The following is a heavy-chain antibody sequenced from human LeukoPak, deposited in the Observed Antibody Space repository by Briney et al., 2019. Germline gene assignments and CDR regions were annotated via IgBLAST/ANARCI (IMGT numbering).Heavy chain of an antibody. J-gene: IGHJ4*02. CDR2: IYWNDDK. Sequence: SGPTLVKPTQTLTLTCTFPGFSLSTSGVGVGWIRQPPGKALEWLALIYWNDDKRYSPSLKSRLTITKDTSKNQVVLTMTNMDPVDTATYYCATRLNYYDSSGYKDWGQGTLVTVSS. D-gene: IGHD3-22*01. CDR3: ATRLNYYDSSGYKD. V-gene: IGHV2-5*01. CDR1: GFSLSTSGVG.